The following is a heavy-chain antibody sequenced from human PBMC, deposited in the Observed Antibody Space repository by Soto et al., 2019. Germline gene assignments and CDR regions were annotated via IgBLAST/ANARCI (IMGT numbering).Heavy chain of an antibody. Sequence: GGSLRLSCTASGFKFSDYAITWVRQAPGEGLEWVSVISGSGGVTYFADSVKGRFTVSRDNSKNTVFLQLNNVRVEDSAVYFCAKVLRYYYGWFDPWGLGPLVTVSS. CDR1: GFKFSDYA. CDR2: ISGSGGVT. D-gene: IGHD3-22*01. CDR3: AKVLRYYYGWFDP. V-gene: IGHV3-23*01. J-gene: IGHJ5*02.